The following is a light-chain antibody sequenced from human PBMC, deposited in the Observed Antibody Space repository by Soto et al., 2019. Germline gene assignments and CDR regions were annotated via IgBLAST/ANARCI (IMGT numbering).Light chain of an antibody. CDR1: SSDVGGYNN. Sequence: QSALTQPASVSGSPGQSITISCTGTSSDVGGYNNVSWYQQHPGKAPKLMIYDVSNRPSGVSNRFSGSKSGNTASLTISGLQAEYEADYYCSSYTSSSTPYVFGTGTKLTVL. CDR3: SSYTSSSTPYV. V-gene: IGLV2-14*01. J-gene: IGLJ1*01. CDR2: DVS.